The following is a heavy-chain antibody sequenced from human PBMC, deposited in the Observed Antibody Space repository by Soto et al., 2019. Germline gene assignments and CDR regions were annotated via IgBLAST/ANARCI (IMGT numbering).Heavy chain of an antibody. CDR1: GLPHSSFA. V-gene: IGHV3-15*01. CDR3: TTDDPINRN. J-gene: IGHJ4*02. Sequence: EVRLLESGGGLVQPGGSLRLSCTASGLPHSSFAMMWVRQAPGKGLEWVGRIKSKTDGGTSDYAAPVKGRFTISRDDSRKTLYLEMISLKAEDTAVYYCTTDDPINRNWGQGTLVTVSS. CDR2: IKSKTDGGTS.